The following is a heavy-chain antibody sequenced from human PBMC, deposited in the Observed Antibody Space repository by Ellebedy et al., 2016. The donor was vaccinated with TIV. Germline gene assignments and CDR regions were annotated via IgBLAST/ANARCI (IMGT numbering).Heavy chain of an antibody. CDR3: ASFSHDSYRQPLAF. CDR1: GFTLSNSV. CDR2: INPEGSAD. J-gene: IGHJ4*02. D-gene: IGHD2-21*02. Sequence: PGGSLRLSCAASGFTLSNSVIHWIRQAPGKGLEWVALINPEGSADYFADSVKGRFTISRDKAKNTLLLQMDSLRAEDTALYYCASFSHDSYRQPLAFWGQGTLVTVSS. V-gene: IGHV3-30*02.